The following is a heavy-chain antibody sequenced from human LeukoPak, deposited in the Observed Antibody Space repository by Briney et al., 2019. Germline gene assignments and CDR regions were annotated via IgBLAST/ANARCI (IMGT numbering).Heavy chain of an antibody. CDR1: GFTFSSYS. D-gene: IGHD3-22*01. J-gene: IGHJ4*02. CDR3: ARGGADYYISSGGKEFDY. CDR2: ISGSSSYI. V-gene: IGHV3-21*01. Sequence: GGSLRLSCAASGFTFSSYSMNWVRQAPGKGLEWVSSISGSSSYIYYADSVKGRFTISRDNAKNSLYLQMNSLRAEDTAVYYCARGGADYYISSGGKEFDYWSQGTLVTVSS.